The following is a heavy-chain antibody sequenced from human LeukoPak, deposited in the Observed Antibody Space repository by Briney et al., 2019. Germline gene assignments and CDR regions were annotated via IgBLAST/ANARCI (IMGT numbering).Heavy chain of an antibody. Sequence: ASVTVSCKASGYTFTSYAMNWVRQAPGQGLEWMGGFDPEDGETIYAQKFQGRVTMTEDTSTDTAYMELSSLRSEDTAVYYCATVLVAAAGNLYYYYYGMDVWGQGTTVTVSS. J-gene: IGHJ6*02. V-gene: IGHV1-24*01. CDR1: GYTFTSYA. CDR3: ATVLVAAAGNLYYYYYGMDV. CDR2: FDPEDGET. D-gene: IGHD6-13*01.